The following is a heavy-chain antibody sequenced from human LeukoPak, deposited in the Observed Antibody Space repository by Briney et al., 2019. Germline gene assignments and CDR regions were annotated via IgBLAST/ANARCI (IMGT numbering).Heavy chain of an antibody. D-gene: IGHD1-26*01. CDR3: ARIVGARVDP. CDR2: ISYSGST. CDR1: GGSISSSGYY. Sequence: SSETLSLTCTVSGGSISSSGYYWGWIRQPPGKGLEWIGSISYSGSTYYNPSLKSRVTISVDTSKNQFSLKLSSVTAADTAVYYCARIVGARVDPWGQGTLVTVSS. J-gene: IGHJ5*02. V-gene: IGHV4-39*07.